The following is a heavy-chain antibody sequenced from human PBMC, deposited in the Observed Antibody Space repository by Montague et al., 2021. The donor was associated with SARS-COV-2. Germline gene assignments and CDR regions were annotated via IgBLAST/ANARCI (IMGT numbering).Heavy chain of an antibody. V-gene: IGHV4-39*01. Sequence: SETLSLTCSVSGGSISSSSYYWGWIRQSPGKGLVWIGSIYYSGSTYYNPSLKIPVTISVDTSKKQFSLKVTPVTAADTAVYYCARQAQLFHRATDYYDMDVWGQGTTVTVSS. CDR1: GGSISSSSYY. J-gene: IGHJ6*02. D-gene: IGHD1-1*01. CDR3: ARQAQLFHRATDYYDMDV. CDR2: IYYSGST.